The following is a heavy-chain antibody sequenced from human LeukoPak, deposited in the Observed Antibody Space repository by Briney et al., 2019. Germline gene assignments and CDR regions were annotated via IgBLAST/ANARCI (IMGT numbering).Heavy chain of an antibody. CDR3: ARVGYSYDRAFDY. CDR1: GVTFSSYW. CDR2: IDSDGSSR. V-gene: IGHV3-74*01. J-gene: IGHJ4*02. Sequence: GGSLRLSCAASGVTFSSYWMHWVRQAPGKGLVWVSRIDSDGSSRSYADSVKGRFTISRDNAKNTLYLQMNSLRAEDTAVYYCARVGYSYDRAFDYWGQGTLVTVSS. D-gene: IGHD5-18*01.